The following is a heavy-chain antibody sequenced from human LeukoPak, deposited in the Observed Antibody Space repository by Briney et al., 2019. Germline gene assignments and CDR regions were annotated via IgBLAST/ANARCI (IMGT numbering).Heavy chain of an antibody. CDR2: ISYDGSNK. D-gene: IGHD6-19*01. Sequence: TGGSLRLSCAASEFTFSSYSMNWVRQAPGKGLEWVAVISYDGSNKYYADSVKGPFTISRDNSKNTLYLQMNSLRAEDTAVYYCARERLVQYYYYYYGMDVWGQGTTVTVSS. J-gene: IGHJ6*02. CDR1: EFTFSSYS. V-gene: IGHV3-30*03. CDR3: ARERLVQYYYYYYGMDV.